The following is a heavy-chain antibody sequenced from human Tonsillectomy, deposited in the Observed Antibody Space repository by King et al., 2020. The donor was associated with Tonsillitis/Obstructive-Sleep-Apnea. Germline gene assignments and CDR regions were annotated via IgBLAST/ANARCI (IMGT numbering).Heavy chain of an antibody. D-gene: IGHD5-24*01. J-gene: IGHJ4*02. Sequence: VQLQQWGAGLLKPSETLSLTCAVYGGSFSGYYWSWIRQPPGKGLEWIGEINHSGSTNYNPSLKSRVTISVDTSKKQFSLKLSSVTAADTAVYYCARGKGRWMYYFDYWGQGTLVTVSS. CDR1: GGSFSGYY. V-gene: IGHV4-34*01. CDR2: INHSGST. CDR3: ARGKGRWMYYFDY.